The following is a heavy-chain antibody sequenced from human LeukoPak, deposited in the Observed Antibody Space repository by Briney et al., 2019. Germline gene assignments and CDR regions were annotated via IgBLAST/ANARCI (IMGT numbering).Heavy chain of an antibody. Sequence: SETLSLTCTVSGGSISSSSYYWGWIRQPPGKGLEWIGSIYYSGSTYYNPSLKSRVTISVDTSKNQFSLKLSSVTAADTAVYYCARGVTTIFGVVPATLTYYMDVWGKGTTVTVSS. CDR1: GGSISSSSYY. J-gene: IGHJ6*03. CDR3: ARGVTTIFGVVPATLTYYMDV. V-gene: IGHV4-39*07. CDR2: IYYSGST. D-gene: IGHD3-3*01.